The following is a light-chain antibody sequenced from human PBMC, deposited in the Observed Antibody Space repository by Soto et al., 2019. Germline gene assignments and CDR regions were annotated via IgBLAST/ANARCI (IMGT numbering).Light chain of an antibody. CDR1: QSISSW. CDR3: QQYHSYPWA. Sequence: DIQMTQSPSTLSASVGDRVTITCRASQSISSWLAWYQQKPGKAPNLLIYDASSLESGVPSRFSGSGSGTEFTLTISSLQPDDFATHYCQQYHSYPWAFGRGTKVDIK. J-gene: IGKJ1*01. CDR2: DAS. V-gene: IGKV1-5*01.